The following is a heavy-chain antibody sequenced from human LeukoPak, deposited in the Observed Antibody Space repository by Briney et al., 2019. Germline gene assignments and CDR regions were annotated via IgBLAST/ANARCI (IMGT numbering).Heavy chain of an antibody. CDR3: ARGLGGYFDL. J-gene: IGHJ2*01. V-gene: IGHV3-66*01. CDR2: IYSGGST. Sequence: PGGSLRLSCADSGFTVSRNYMNWVRQAPGKGLEWVSVIYSGGSTYYADSVEGRFTISRDNSKNTLYLQMNSLRAEDTAVYHCARGLGGYFDLWGRGTLVTVSS. CDR1: GFTVSRNY. D-gene: IGHD3-10*01.